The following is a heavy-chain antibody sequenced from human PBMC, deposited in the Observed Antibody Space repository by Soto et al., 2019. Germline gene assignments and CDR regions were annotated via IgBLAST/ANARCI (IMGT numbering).Heavy chain of an antibody. CDR2: ISYGGTNK. V-gene: IGHV3-30-3*01. Sequence: QVQLVESGGGVVQPGRSLRLSCSASGFAFSTYAMHWVRQAPGKGLEWVAIISYGGTNKYYADSVKGRFTISGDNCKNNQERRLHDLRAGDAAVYYCARGSDIVLVPAGTPYHDYWCERTLVIV. J-gene: IGHJ4*02. CDR3: ARGSDIVLVPAGTPYHDY. CDR1: GFAFSTYA. D-gene: IGHD2-2*01.